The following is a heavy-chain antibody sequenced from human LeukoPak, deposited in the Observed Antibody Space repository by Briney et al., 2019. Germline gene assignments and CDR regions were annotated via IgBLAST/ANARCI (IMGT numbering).Heavy chain of an antibody. CDR2: ISSSSSYT. Sequence: PGGSLRLSCAASGFTFSDYYMSWIRQAPGKGLEWVSYISSSSSYTNYADSVKGRFTISRDNAKNSLYLQMNSLRAEDTAVYYCARGRSGSHAFDIWGQGTMVTVSS. D-gene: IGHD5-12*01. J-gene: IGHJ3*02. CDR3: ARGRSGSHAFDI. V-gene: IGHV3-11*06. CDR1: GFTFSDYY.